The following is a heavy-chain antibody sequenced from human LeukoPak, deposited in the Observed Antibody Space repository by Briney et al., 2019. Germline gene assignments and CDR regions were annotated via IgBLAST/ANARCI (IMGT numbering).Heavy chain of an antibody. CDR3: ARGVASNGWYPHDY. J-gene: IGHJ4*02. CDR1: GFTFSSYA. D-gene: IGHD6-19*01. Sequence: GGSLRLSCAASGFTFSSYAMSWVRQAPGKGLGWVSAISGSGGSTYYADSVKGRFTISRDNAKNSLYLQMNSLRAEDTAVYYCARGVASNGWYPHDYWGQGTLVTVSS. V-gene: IGHV3-23*01. CDR2: ISGSGGST.